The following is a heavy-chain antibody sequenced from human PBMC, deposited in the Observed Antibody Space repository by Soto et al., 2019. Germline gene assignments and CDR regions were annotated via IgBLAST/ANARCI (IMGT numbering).Heavy chain of an antibody. V-gene: IGHV3-30-3*01. Sequence: GGSLRLSCAASGVTFRRYAMHWVRQAPDKGLEWVAVISFDGSDKYYADSVKGRFTISRDNSKNTLYLQVNSLRDEDTAVYYCAVDTLANLDSWGQGSLVTVSS. CDR3: AVDTLANLDS. CDR1: GVTFRRYA. J-gene: IGHJ4*02. D-gene: IGHD2-15*01. CDR2: ISFDGSDK.